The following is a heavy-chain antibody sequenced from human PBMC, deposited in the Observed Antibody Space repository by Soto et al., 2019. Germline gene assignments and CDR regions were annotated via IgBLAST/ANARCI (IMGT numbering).Heavy chain of an antibody. CDR2: ITGSGATT. J-gene: IGHJ4*02. Sequence: PGGSVRLSCAASGFTFSIYGMTWVRQAPGKGLQWVSAITGSGATTYYADSVKGRFTISRDNSENTLYLQMNSLRAEDTGVYYCAKYWSGYYSDYWGQGTLVTVSS. CDR1: GFTFSIYG. D-gene: IGHD3-3*01. V-gene: IGHV3-23*01. CDR3: AKYWSGYYSDY.